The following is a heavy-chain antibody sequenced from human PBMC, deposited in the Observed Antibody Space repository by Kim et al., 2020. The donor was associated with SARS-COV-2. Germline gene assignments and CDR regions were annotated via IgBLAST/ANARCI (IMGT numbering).Heavy chain of an antibody. D-gene: IGHD3-16*01. V-gene: IGHV3-73*01. CDR1: GFTFSGSA. CDR2: IRSKANSYAT. CDR3: TRGGVYYYYGMDV. J-gene: IGHJ6*02. Sequence: GGSLRLSCAASGFTFSGSAMHWVRQASGKGLEWVGRIRSKANSYATAYAASVKGRFTFSRDESKNTAYLQMNSLKTEDTAVYYCTRGGVYYYYGMDVWGQGTPVTVSS.